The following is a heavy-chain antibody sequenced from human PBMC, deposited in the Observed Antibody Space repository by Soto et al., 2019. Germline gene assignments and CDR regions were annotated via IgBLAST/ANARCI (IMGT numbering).Heavy chain of an antibody. D-gene: IGHD3-10*01. J-gene: IGHJ6*03. Sequence: QVQLVESGGGLVKPGGSLRLSCVASGFTLSDYYMSWIRQAPGKGLEWVSYISSSGTIDNYADSVKGRFTISRDNANNSLFLQMNGLRAEDTAVYYCARRTMGNYYYMDVWGKGTTVTVSS. CDR3: ARRTMGNYYYMDV. CDR2: ISSSGTID. V-gene: IGHV3-11*01. CDR1: GFTLSDYY.